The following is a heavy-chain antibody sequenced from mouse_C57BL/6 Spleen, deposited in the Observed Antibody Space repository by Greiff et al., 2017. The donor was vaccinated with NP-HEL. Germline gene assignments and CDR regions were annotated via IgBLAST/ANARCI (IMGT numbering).Heavy chain of an antibody. Sequence: EVQLQQSGPELVKPGASVKMSCKASGYTFTDYNMHWVKQSHGKSLEWIGYINPNNGGTSYNQKFKGKATLTVNKSSSTAYMELRSLKSEDAAVYYCARSGVITTYFDYWGQGTTLTVSS. CDR3: ARSGVITTYFDY. V-gene: IGHV1-22*01. CDR1: GYTFTDYN. CDR2: INPNNGGT. J-gene: IGHJ2*01. D-gene: IGHD1-1*01.